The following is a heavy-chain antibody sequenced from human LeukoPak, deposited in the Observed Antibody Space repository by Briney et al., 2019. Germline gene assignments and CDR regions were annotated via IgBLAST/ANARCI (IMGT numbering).Heavy chain of an antibody. V-gene: IGHV3-53*01. J-gene: IGHJ6*03. CDR2: TYRDGNI. Sequence: GGSLRLSCGASGFSVTSNYMSWVRQAPGKGLEWVSVTYRDGNIDYADSVKGRFTSSRDSSKNTLYLQMNSLRAEDTAVYYCARDWYMDVWGKGTTVTISS. CDR1: GFSVTSNY. CDR3: ARDWYMDV.